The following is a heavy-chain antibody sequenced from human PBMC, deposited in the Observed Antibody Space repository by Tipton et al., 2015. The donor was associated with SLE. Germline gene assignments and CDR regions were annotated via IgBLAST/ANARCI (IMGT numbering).Heavy chain of an antibody. CDR1: GGSFSGYY. D-gene: IGHD6-13*01. CDR3: ARASGYSSSWYDY. J-gene: IGHJ4*02. Sequence: TLSLTCAVYGGSFSGYYWSWIRQPPGKGLEWIGEINHSGSTNYNPSLKSRVTISVDTSKNQFSLKLSSVTAAGTAVYYCARASGYSSSWYDYWGQGTLVTVSS. V-gene: IGHV4-34*01. CDR2: INHSGST.